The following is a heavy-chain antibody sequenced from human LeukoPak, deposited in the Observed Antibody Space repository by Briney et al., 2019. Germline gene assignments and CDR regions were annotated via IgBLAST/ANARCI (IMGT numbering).Heavy chain of an antibody. V-gene: IGHV3-30*03. J-gene: IGHJ5*02. D-gene: IGHD3-10*01. CDR1: GFTFSNYG. Sequence: SGRSLRLSCAASGFTFSNYGMHWVRQAPGKGLEWVVVISHDGSNNNYADSVKGRFTISRDNSKTSLYLQMNSLRVEDTAVYFCARRTTYYSGSGGLAWGQGTLVTVSS. CDR2: ISHDGSNN. CDR3: ARRTTYYSGSGGLA.